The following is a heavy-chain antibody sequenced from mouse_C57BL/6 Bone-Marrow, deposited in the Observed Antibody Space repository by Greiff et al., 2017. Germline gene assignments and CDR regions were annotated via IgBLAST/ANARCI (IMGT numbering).Heavy chain of an antibody. D-gene: IGHD2-2*01. J-gene: IGHJ1*03. CDR3: ARYRDGYDPNWYFDV. CDR1: GYTFTSYW. Sequence: QVQLQQPGPELVKPGASVKLSCKASGYTFTSYWMHWVKQRPGQGLEWIGNINPSNGGTNYNEKFKSKATLTVDKSSSTAYMQLSSLTSEDSAVYYCARYRDGYDPNWYFDVWGTGTTVTVSS. CDR2: INPSNGGT. V-gene: IGHV1-53*01.